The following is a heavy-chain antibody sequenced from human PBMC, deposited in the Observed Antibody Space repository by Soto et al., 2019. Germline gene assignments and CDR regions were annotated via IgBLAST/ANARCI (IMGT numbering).Heavy chain of an antibody. CDR3: ARRHLAVAVSPWFDP. CDR1: GLSITDSEMG. D-gene: IGHD6-19*01. V-gene: IGHV2-26*01. Sequence: QVTLKESGPVLVKPTETLTLRCTVSGLSITDSEMGVSWIRQPPGQPLEWLAHIDSSGEKSYRTFLKSRLANSKDHSKSQIVLTMTNMDPADTATYYCARRHLAVAVSPWFDPWGQGIPVTVSS. J-gene: IGHJ5*02. CDR2: IDSSGEK.